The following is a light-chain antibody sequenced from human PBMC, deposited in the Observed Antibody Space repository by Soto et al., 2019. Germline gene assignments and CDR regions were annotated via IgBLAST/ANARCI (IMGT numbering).Light chain of an antibody. CDR1: SSDVGGYNY. CDR3: SSYTSSSTLNYV. Sequence: QSVVTQPASVSGSPGQSSTISCTGTSSDVGGYNYVSWYQQHPGKAPKLMIYDVSNRPSGVSNRFSGSKSGNTASLTISGLQAEDEADYYCSSYTSSSTLNYVFGTGTKVTVL. J-gene: IGLJ1*01. V-gene: IGLV2-14*01. CDR2: DVS.